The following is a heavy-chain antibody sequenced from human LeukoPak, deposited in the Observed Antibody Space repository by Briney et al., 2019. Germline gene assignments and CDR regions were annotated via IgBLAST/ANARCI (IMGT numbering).Heavy chain of an antibody. J-gene: IGHJ4*02. CDR1: GGTLRRHT. V-gene: IGHV1-69*02. CDR3: ASRSHKTIVGADTREVGDY. CDR2: IIPMMGIA. D-gene: IGHD6-19*01. Sequence: SVMVSCKASGGTLRRHTITWVRQAPGQGLEWMGRIIPMMGIANYAQKFQGRVTITADTSTDTAYMDLISLRSEDTAVYYCASRSHKTIVGADTREVGDYWGQGTLVTVSS.